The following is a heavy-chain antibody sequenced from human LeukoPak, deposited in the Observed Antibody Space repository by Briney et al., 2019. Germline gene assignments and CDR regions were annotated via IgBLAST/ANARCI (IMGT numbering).Heavy chain of an antibody. J-gene: IGHJ5*02. D-gene: IGHD6-25*01. V-gene: IGHV4-39*01. Sequence: SETLSLTCTVSGGSISSRGYYWGWIRQPPGKGLEWIGHIYYSGSTYYNPSLKSRVTISVDTSKNQFSLKLSSVTAADTAVYNRARYSSAWFDPWGQGTLVTVSS. CDR2: IYYSGST. CDR3: ARYSSAWFDP. CDR1: GGSISSRGYY.